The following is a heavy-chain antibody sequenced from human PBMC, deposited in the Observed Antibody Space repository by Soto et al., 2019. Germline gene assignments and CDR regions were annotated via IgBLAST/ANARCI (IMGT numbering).Heavy chain of an antibody. Sequence: EVQLVESGGGLVQPGGSLGPPVVVPGFTFITSGMHWAAQAPGEGLVGVSRINTDGSSTSYADSVKGRFTISRDNAKNTLYLQMNSLRVEDTAMYYCAKRGVDTFGLSYWGQGTLVTVSS. CDR1: GFTFITSG. J-gene: IGHJ4*02. V-gene: IGHV3-74*01. CDR2: INTDGSST. D-gene: IGHD3-10*01. CDR3: AKRGVDTFGLSY.